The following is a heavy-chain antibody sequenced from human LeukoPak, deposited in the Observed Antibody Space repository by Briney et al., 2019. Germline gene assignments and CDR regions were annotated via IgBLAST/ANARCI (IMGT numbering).Heavy chain of an antibody. J-gene: IGHJ4*02. Sequence: KPSGTPSLTCTVSGGSISSSSYYWGWIRPPPGEGLEWIGSIYYSGSTYYNPSLKSRVTISVDTSKNQFSLKLSSVTAADTAVYYCARRVVAARPFDYWGQGTLVTVSS. D-gene: IGHD6-6*01. V-gene: IGHV4-39*01. CDR3: ARRVVAARPFDY. CDR1: GGSISSSSYY. CDR2: IYYSGST.